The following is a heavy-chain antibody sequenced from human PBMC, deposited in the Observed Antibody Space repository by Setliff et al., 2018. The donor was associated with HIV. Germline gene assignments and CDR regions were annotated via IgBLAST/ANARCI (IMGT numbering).Heavy chain of an antibody. J-gene: IGHJ4*02. Sequence: GGSLRLSCAASEFTVSSNYMSWVRQAPGKGLEWVANIKQDGSEKYYVDSVKGRFTISRDNAKNSLYLQMNSLRAEDTAVYYCARPRRSSYYFDYWGQGTLVTVSS. CDR1: EFTVSSNY. CDR2: IKQDGSEK. CDR3: ARPRRSSYYFDY. V-gene: IGHV3-7*01. D-gene: IGHD1-26*01.